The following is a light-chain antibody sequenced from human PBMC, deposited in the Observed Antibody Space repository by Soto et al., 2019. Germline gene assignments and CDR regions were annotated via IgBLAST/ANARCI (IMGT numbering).Light chain of an antibody. CDR2: AAS. CDR3: QQYGTVPWT. Sequence: EIVVTQSPGPLSLSPGERATLSCRASQSVDSSFLGWYQQKPGQSPRLLIYAASSRASGIPDRFSGSGSGTDFTLSINGLDPEDLAVYYCQQYGTVPWTFGQGTKVDIK. CDR1: QSVDSSF. V-gene: IGKV3-20*01. J-gene: IGKJ1*01.